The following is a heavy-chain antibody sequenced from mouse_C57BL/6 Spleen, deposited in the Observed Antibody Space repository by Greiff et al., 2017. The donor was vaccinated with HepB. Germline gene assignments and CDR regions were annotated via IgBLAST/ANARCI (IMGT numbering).Heavy chain of an antibody. J-gene: IGHJ3*01. D-gene: IGHD1-1*01. CDR3: ARGGYGSSWFAY. CDR2: INPYNGGT. CDR1: GYTFTDYY. Sequence: VQLQQSGPVLVKPGASVKMSCKASGYTFTDYYMNWVKQSHGNSLEWIGVINPYNGGTSYNQKFKGKATLTVDKSSSTAYMELNSLTSEDSAVYYCARGGYGSSWFAYWGQGTLVTVSA. V-gene: IGHV1-19*01.